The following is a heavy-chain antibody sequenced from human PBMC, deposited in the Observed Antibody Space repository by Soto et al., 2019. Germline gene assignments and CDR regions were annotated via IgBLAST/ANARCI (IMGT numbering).Heavy chain of an antibody. D-gene: IGHD2-21*02. J-gene: IGHJ6*02. CDR2: ISAYNGNT. V-gene: IGHV1-18*01. Sequence: GASVKVSCKASGYTFTSYGISWVRQAPGQGLEWMGWISAYNGNTNYAQKLQGRVTMTTDTSTSTAYMELRSLRSDDTAVYYCAREFIVGVVTAIGVFGRDYYYYGMDVWGQGTTVTVSS. CDR3: AREFIVGVVTAIGVFGRDYYYYGMDV. CDR1: GYTFTSYG.